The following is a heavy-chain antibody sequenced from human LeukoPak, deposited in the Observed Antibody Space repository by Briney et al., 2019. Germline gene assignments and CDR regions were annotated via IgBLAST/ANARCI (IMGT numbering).Heavy chain of an antibody. CDR2: ISGSNTHA. Sequence: GGSLRLSCAASGFIFTDHYINWIRQAPGKGLEWLAYISGSNTHANYADSVKGRFTASRDNAQNSVYLQMDNLRVDDTAVYYCAKAGGYALDSWGQGTLVTVSS. J-gene: IGHJ4*02. V-gene: IGHV3-11*03. CDR3: AKAGGYALDS. CDR1: GFIFTDHY. D-gene: IGHD6-25*01.